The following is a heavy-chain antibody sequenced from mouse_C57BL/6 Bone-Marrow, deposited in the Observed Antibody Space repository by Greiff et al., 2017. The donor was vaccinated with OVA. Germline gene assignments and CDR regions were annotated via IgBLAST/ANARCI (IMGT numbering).Heavy chain of an antibody. D-gene: IGHD2-3*01. Sequence: QVQLKESGAELARPGASVKLSCKASGYTFTSYGISWVKQRTGQGLEWIGEIYPRSGNTYYNEKFKGKATLTADKSSSTAYMELRSLTSEDSAVYFCAEDGLGGYAMDYWGQGTSVTVSS. V-gene: IGHV1-81*01. CDR3: AEDGLGGYAMDY. J-gene: IGHJ4*01. CDR2: IYPRSGNT. CDR1: GYTFTSYG.